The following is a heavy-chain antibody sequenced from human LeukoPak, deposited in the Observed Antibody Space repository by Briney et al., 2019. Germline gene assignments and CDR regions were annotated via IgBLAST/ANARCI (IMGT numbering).Heavy chain of an antibody. CDR3: ARGFAGGDNWFDP. CDR1: GGSISSYY. CDR2: IYYSGST. Sequence: SETLSLTCTVSGGSISSYYWSWIRQPPGKGLXXXXYIYYSGSTNXXXXLXXXXXTSVDRSKNQFSLKLSSVTAADTAVYYCARGFAGGDNWFDPWGQGTLVTVSS. J-gene: IGHJ5*02. V-gene: IGHV4-59*01. D-gene: IGHD1-1*01.